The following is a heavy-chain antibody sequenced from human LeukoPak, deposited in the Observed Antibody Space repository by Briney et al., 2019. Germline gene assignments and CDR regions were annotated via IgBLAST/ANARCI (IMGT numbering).Heavy chain of an antibody. V-gene: IGHV5-51*01. CDR3: ARSSQDYDILTGYYGNYFDY. J-gene: IGHJ4*02. CDR2: IYPGDSDT. Sequence: GESLKISCKGSGYSFTSYWIGWVRQMPGKGLECIGIIYPGDSDTRYSPSFQGQVTISADKSISTAYLQWSSLKASDTAMYYCARSSQDYDILTGYYGNYFDYWGQGTLVTVSS. CDR1: GYSFTSYW. D-gene: IGHD3-9*01.